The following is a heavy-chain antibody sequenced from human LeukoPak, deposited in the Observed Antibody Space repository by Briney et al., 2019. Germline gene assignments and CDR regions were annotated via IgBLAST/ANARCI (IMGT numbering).Heavy chain of an antibody. CDR3: AREGSSKRRYWFDP. CDR1: GYTLTELS. J-gene: IGHJ5*02. Sequence: ASVKVSCKVSGYTLTELSMHWVRQAPGKGLEWMGWINPNSGGTNYAQRFQGRVTMTRDTSISTAYMELSRLRSDDTAVYYCAREGSSKRRYWFDPWGQGTLVTVSS. D-gene: IGHD6-13*01. V-gene: IGHV1-2*02. CDR2: INPNSGGT.